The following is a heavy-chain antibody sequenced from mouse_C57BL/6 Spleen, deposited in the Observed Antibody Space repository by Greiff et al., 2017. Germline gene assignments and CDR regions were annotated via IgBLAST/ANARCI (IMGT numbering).Heavy chain of an antibody. CDR2: IYPGDGDT. V-gene: IGHV1-80*01. Sequence: QVQLQQSGAELVKPGASVKISCKASGYAFSSYWMNWVKQRPGKGLEWIGQIYPGDGDTNYNGKFKGKATLTADKSSSTAYMQLSSLTSEDSAVYFCAREDTTVVATDYWGQGTTLTVSS. CDR1: GYAFSSYW. J-gene: IGHJ2*01. CDR3: AREDTTVVATDY. D-gene: IGHD1-1*01.